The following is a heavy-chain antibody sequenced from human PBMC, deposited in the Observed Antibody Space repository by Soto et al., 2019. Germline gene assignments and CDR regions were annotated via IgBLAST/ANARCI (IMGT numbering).Heavy chain of an antibody. D-gene: IGHD3-10*01. CDR1: GYTLTELS. J-gene: IGHJ3*02. CDR2: FDPEDGET. V-gene: IGHV1-24*01. Sequence: GASVRVSCKVSGYTLTELSMHWVRQAPGKGLEWMGGFDPEDGETIYAQKFQGRVTMTEDTSTDTAYMELSSLRSEDTAVYYCATNIMVSHDAFDIWGQGTMVTVSS. CDR3: ATNIMVSHDAFDI.